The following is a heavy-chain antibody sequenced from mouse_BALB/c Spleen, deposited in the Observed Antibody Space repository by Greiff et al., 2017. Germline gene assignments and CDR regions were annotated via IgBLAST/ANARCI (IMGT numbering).Heavy chain of an antibody. D-gene: IGHD2-3*01. J-gene: IGHJ4*01. V-gene: IGHV1-7*01. CDR3: ARMPYDDYAMEY. CDR2: INPSTGYT. Sequence: QVQLQQSGAELAKPGASVKMSCKASGYTFTSYWMHWVKQRPGQGLEWIGYINPSTGYTEYNQKFKDKATLTADKSSSTAYMLLSSLISEDSAVYYCARMPYDDYAMEYGGQGTSVTVSA. CDR1: GYTFTSYW.